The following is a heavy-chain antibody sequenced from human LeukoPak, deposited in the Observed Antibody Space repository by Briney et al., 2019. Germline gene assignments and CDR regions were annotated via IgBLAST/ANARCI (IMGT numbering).Heavy chain of an antibody. D-gene: IGHD2-15*01. CDR3: ARGNEYTWWQ. CDR1: DGSIKTNYW. V-gene: IGHV4-4*02. CDR2: TWHSGSST. Sequence: PSETLSLTCTVSDGSIKTNYWWTWVRQPPGKGLEWIGETWHSGSSTNYNPSLKSRVTISVDKPKSQFSLKLTSVTTADTAIYYCARGNEYTWWQWSQGTLVTVSS. J-gene: IGHJ4*02.